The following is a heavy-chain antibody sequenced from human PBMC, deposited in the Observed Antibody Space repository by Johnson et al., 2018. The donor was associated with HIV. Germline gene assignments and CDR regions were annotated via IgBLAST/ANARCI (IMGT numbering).Heavy chain of an antibody. J-gene: IGHJ3*02. CDR3: VRGSGSYYLVKGAFDI. D-gene: IGHD1-26*01. Sequence: QVQLVESGGGLVQAGGSLRLSCAASGFTFSDVWMTWVRQAPGRGLECISYISSSGTTIYYTDSLKGRFTISRDNSTNTLDLQMTTLRAEDTAVYYCVRGSGSYYLVKGAFDIWGQGTMVTVSS. CDR2: ISSSGTTI. V-gene: IGHV3-11*04. CDR1: GFTFSDVW.